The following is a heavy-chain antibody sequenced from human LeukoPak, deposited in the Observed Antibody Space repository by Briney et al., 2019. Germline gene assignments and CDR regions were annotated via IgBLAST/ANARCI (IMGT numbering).Heavy chain of an antibody. J-gene: IGHJ4*02. CDR3: ASPLIAAAGRDY. CDR1: GFTFSSYG. V-gene: IGHV3-33*01. D-gene: IGHD6-13*01. CDR2: IWYDGSNK. Sequence: GRSLRLSCAASGFTFSSYGMHWVRQAPGKGLEWVAVIWYDGSNKYYADSVKGRFTISRDNSKNTLYQQMNSLRAEDTAGYYCASPLIAAAGRDYWGQGTLVTVSS.